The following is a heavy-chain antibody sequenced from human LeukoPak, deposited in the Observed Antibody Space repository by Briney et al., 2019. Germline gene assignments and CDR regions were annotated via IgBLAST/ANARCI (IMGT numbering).Heavy chain of an antibody. Sequence: SETLSLTCAVYGGSFSGYYWSWIRQPPGKGLEWIGEINNSGSTNYNPSLKSRVTISVDTSKDQFSLKLSSVTAADTAVYYCARGLLWFGELFTEYYGMDVWGKGTTVTVSS. CDR3: ARGLLWFGELFTEYYGMDV. CDR2: INNSGST. D-gene: IGHD3-10*01. J-gene: IGHJ6*04. V-gene: IGHV4-34*01. CDR1: GGSFSGYY.